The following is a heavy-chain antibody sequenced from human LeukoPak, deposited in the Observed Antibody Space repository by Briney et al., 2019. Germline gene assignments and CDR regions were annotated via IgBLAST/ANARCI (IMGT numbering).Heavy chain of an antibody. J-gene: IGHJ4*02. CDR3: ARYDFWSGYYFDY. D-gene: IGHD3-3*01. CDR1: GGTFSSYA. V-gene: IGHV1-69*04. Sequence: ASVKVSCKASGGTFSSYAISWVRQAPGQGLEWMGRIIPILGIANYAQKFQGRVTITADKSTSTAYTELSSLRSEDTAVYYCARYDFWSGYYFDYWGQGTLVTVSS. CDR2: IIPILGIA.